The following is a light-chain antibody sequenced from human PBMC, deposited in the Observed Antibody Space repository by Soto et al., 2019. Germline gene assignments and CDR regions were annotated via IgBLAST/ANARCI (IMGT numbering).Light chain of an antibody. Sequence: EIVLTQSPATLSLSPGERATLSCRASQSVSSYLAWYQQKPGQAPRRLIYDASNRATGIPARFSGSGSGTDFTLPISSLEPEDFAVYYCQQRSNWPLYTFGQGTKLEIK. J-gene: IGKJ2*01. CDR1: QSVSSY. CDR2: DAS. V-gene: IGKV3-11*01. CDR3: QQRSNWPLYT.